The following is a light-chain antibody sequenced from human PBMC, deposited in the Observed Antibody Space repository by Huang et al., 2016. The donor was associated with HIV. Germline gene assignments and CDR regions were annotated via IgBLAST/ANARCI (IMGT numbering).Light chain of an antibody. CDR2: KLS. Sequence: DVLLTLSPLSLPVTLGQPAFITCKSNQSLVYGDGNIYLNWFHQRPGHSPRRLIYKLSNRDSGVPDRFSAGGSGTDFTLWISEVEAEDVGDYYCMQASHGAATFGQGTRVDIK. J-gene: IGKJ1*01. CDR3: MQASHGAAT. V-gene: IGKV2-30*01. CDR1: QSLVYGDGNIY.